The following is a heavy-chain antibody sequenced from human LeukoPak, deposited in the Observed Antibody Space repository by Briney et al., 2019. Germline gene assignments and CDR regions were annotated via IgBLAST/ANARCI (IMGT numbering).Heavy chain of an antibody. J-gene: IGHJ5*02. CDR1: GGSISNYY. D-gene: IGHD3-3*01. CDR2: IYYSGST. V-gene: IGHV4-39*01. Sequence: SETLSLTCTVSGGSISNYYWGWIRQPPGKGLEWIGSIYYSGSTYYNPSLKSRVTISVDTSKNQFSLKLSSVTAADTAVYYCARQEVITIFGVVNWFDPWGQGTLVTVSS. CDR3: ARQEVITIFGVVNWFDP.